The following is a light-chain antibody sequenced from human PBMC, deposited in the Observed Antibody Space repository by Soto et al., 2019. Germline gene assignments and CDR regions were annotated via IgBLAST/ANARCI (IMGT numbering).Light chain of an antibody. J-gene: IGKJ4*01. V-gene: IGKV1-12*02. CDR3: QEANSFT. CDR2: ASS. CDR1: QGISSW. Sequence: IRMTQSPSSVAASVGDRVTITCRASQGISSWLAWYQQKTGRAPKLLIYASSSLQSGVPSRFSGSGSGTDFPLTLSSLQPEDFATYYCQEANSFTFGGGTKVEIK.